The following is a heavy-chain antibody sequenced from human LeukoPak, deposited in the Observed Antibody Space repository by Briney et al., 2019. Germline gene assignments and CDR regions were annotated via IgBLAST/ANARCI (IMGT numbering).Heavy chain of an antibody. J-gene: IGHJ4*02. D-gene: IGHD4-11*01. Sequence: GGSLRLSCAAFGSTFSDYYMSWIRQAPGKGLEWLSYISGSGDSKFYADSVKGRFTISRDNAKNSLYLQINSLRAEDTAIYYCARRAYSDYFFDSWGQGTLVTVSS. CDR2: ISGSGDSK. V-gene: IGHV3-11*01. CDR3: ARRAYSDYFFDS. CDR1: GSTFSDYY.